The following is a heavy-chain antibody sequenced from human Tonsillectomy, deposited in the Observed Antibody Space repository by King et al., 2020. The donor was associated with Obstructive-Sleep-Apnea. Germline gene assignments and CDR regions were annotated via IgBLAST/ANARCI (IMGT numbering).Heavy chain of an antibody. J-gene: IGHJ6*02. CDR1: GFTFSSYA. CDR2: LSYDGSNK. D-gene: IGHD3-22*01. V-gene: IGHV3-30*04. CDR3: ASPHYDSSGYYWSTPNYGMDV. Sequence: VQLVESGGGVVQPGRSLRLSCAASGFTFSSYAMHWVRQAPGKGLEWVAVLSYDGSNKYYADSVKGRFTITRDNSKKPLDLQMNILRAEDTDVYYCASPHYDSSGYYWSTPNYGMDVWGQGTTVTVSS.